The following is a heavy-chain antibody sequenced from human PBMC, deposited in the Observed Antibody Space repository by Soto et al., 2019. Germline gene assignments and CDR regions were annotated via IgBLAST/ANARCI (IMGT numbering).Heavy chain of an antibody. CDR1: GYTFSSYD. CDR2: LNPNSGDT. Sequence: QVQLVQSGAEVKKPGASVKVSCKASGYTFSSYDINWVRQATGQGLEWMGWLNPNSGDTGYAQKFQGRVTLTRNTSINTVYIELSSLPSDDTAVYYCATSGGGWYLYWGQGTLVTVSS. J-gene: IGHJ4*02. D-gene: IGHD6-19*01. V-gene: IGHV1-8*01. CDR3: ATSGGGWYLY.